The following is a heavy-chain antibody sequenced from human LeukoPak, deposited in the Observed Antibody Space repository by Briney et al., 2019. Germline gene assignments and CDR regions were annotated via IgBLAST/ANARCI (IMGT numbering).Heavy chain of an antibody. CDR1: GFTFSSYS. D-gene: IGHD3-10*01. V-gene: IGHV3-21*01. CDR2: ISSSSRYI. J-gene: IGHJ4*02. CDR3: ARAPYKGSGSYYPYYFDY. Sequence: GGSLRLSCAASGFTFSSYSMNWVRQAPGKGLEWVSSISSSSRYIDYADSVKGRFTISRDNAKNSLYLQMNSLRAEDTDVYYCARAPYKGSGSYYPYYFDYWGQGTLVTVSS.